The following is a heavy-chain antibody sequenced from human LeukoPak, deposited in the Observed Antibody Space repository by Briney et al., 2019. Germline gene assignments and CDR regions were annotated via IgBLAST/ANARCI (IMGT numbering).Heavy chain of an antibody. D-gene: IGHD6-19*01. Sequence: TSETLSLTCTVSGGSISSSSDYWGWIRQPPGKGLEWIGSIHYSGSTYYNPSLKSRVTISVDTSQKQCSLKLSSVTAADTAVYYCARNIRYSSGLNWFDPWGQGTLVTVSS. J-gene: IGHJ5*02. CDR3: ARNIRYSSGLNWFDP. CDR1: GGSISSSSDY. CDR2: IHYSGST. V-gene: IGHV4-39*01.